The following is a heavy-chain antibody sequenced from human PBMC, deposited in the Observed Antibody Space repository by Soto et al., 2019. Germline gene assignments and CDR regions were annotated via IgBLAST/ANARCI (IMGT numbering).Heavy chain of an antibody. CDR1: GYNFTSYW. CDR2: IDPSDSYT. CDR3: ARLNSGASGMYYNVAY. V-gene: IGHV5-10-1*01. D-gene: IGHD3-10*01. J-gene: IGHJ4*02. Sequence: EVQLVQSGAEVRKPGESLRISCEGSGYNFTSYWINWVRQMTGKGLEWMGRIDPSDSYTNYSPSFQGHVTISADKSISSAYLQWSSLKASDTAMYCFARLNSGASGMYYNVAYWGQGTLVTVSS.